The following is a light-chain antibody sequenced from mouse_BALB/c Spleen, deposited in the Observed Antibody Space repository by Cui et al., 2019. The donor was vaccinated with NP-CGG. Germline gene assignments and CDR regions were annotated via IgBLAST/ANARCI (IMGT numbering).Light chain of an antibody. V-gene: IGLV1*01. CDR3: VLWYSNHWV. Sequence: QAVVIQESALTTSPGETVTLTCRSSTGTVTTSNYGNWVQEKKADHLFTGLIGGTYNRAPGVPARFSGSLIGDKAALTIRGAQTEDEAIYFCVLWYSNHWVFGGGTKLTVL. CDR1: TGTVTTSNY. CDR2: GTY. J-gene: IGLJ1*01.